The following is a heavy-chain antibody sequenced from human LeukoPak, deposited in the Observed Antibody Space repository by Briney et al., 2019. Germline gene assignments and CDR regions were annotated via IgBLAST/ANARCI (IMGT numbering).Heavy chain of an antibody. V-gene: IGHV3-7*01. Sequence: GGSPRLSCAASGFTFSSYSMNWVRQAPGKGLEWVANIKQDGSEKYYVDSVKGRFTISRDNAKNSLYLQMNSLRAEDTAVYYCACYDILTGYYLGGGSDYWGQGTLVTVSS. J-gene: IGHJ4*02. D-gene: IGHD3-9*01. CDR2: IKQDGSEK. CDR1: GFTFSSYS. CDR3: ACYDILTGYYLGGGSDY.